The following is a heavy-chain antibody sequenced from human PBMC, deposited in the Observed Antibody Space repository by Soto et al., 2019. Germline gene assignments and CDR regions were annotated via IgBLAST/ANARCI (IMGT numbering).Heavy chain of an antibody. J-gene: IGHJ5*02. CDR1: GGSISSYY. V-gene: IGHV4-59*08. CDR2: IYYSGST. CDR3: ARRNTIFGVVTNNWFDP. D-gene: IGHD3-3*01. Sequence: QVQLQESGPGLVKPSETLSLTYTVSGGSISSYYWSWIRQPPGKGLEWIGYIYYSGSTNYNPSLKSRVTISVDTSKNQFSLKLSSVTAADTAVYYCARRNTIFGVVTNNWFDPWGQGTLVTVSS.